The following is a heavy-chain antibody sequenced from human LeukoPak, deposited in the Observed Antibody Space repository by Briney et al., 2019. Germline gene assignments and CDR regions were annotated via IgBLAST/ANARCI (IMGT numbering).Heavy chain of an antibody. CDR3: ARDSSGWSDRLYNWFDP. CDR2: IIPIFGTA. Sequence: GASVKVSCKASGGTFSSYAISWVRQAPGQGLEWMGGIIPIFGTANYAQKFQGRVTITAEESTSTAYVELSSLRSKDTAVYYCARDSSGWSDRLYNWFDPWGQGTLVTVSS. D-gene: IGHD6-19*01. V-gene: IGHV1-69*13. J-gene: IGHJ5*02. CDR1: GGTFSSYA.